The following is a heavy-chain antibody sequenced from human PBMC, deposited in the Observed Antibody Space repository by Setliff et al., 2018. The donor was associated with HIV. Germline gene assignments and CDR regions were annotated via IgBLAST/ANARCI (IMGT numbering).Heavy chain of an antibody. V-gene: IGHV3-30*14. CDR1: GFIFSNYA. CDR2: ILSDGNNK. CDR3: ARVRGYGLRGFDY. J-gene: IGHJ4*02. D-gene: IGHD3-22*01. Sequence: GGSLRLSCAASGFIFSNYAIHWVRQAPGKGLEWVAVILSDGNNKYYADSVTGRFTISRDSSKNTLYFQMNSLRVEDTAVYYCARVRGYGLRGFDYWGQGTLVTVSS.